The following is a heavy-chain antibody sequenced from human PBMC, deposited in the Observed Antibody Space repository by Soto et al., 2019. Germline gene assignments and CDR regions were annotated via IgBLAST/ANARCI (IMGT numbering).Heavy chain of an antibody. CDR3: ARGASQVLWGCAYYYGMDV. CDR2: MNPNSGNT. Sequence: ASVKVSCKASGYTFTSYDINWVRQATGQGLEWMGWMNPNSGNTGYAQKCQGRVTMTRNTSISTAYMELSSLRSEDTAVYYCARGASQVLWGCAYYYGMDVWGQVTTVTDSS. J-gene: IGHJ6*02. V-gene: IGHV1-8*01. D-gene: IGHD3-16*01. CDR1: GYTFTSYD.